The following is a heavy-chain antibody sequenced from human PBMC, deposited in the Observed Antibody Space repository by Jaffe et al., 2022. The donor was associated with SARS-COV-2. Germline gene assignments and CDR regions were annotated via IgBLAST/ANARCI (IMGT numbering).Heavy chain of an antibody. V-gene: IGHV3-23*04. CDR2: TSGRGGTT. CDR1: GFSFNTHA. J-gene: IGHJ6*03. CDR3: AKNAKVLRGLQYYYFCHMDV. Sequence: EVQLVESGGGLVQPGGSLRLSCAASGFSFNTHAMTWVRQAPGKGLEWVAHTSGRGGTTDYADSVKGRFTISRDNSKNTLYLQMNSLSAEDTAVYFCAKNAKVLRGLQYYYFCHMDVWGTGTTVTVSS. D-gene: IGHD3-10*01.